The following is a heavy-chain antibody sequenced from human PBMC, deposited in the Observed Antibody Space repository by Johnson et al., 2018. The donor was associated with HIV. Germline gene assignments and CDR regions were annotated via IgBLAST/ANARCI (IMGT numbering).Heavy chain of an antibody. J-gene: IGHJ3*02. CDR3: ARACRDGDTCDAFDI. CDR2: IGTKADT. Sequence: VQLVESGGGLVQPGGSTRLSCVASGFAFSTYDMHWVRQVPGKGLQWVAAIGTKADTYYPASVKGRFTISRENAKNTLYLEMNSLGAEDTAVYYCARACRDGDTCDAFDIWGQGTMVTVSS. CDR1: GFAFSTYD. D-gene: IGHD5-24*01. V-gene: IGHV3-13*01.